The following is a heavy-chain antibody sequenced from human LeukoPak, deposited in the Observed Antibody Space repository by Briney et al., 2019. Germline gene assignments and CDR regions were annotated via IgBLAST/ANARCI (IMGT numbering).Heavy chain of an antibody. CDR3: ARDNDYYDSSGYYYGRAFAT. J-gene: IGHJ5*02. V-gene: IGHV4-4*02. D-gene: IGHD3-22*01. CDR2: IYHSGST. CDR1: GGSISSSNW. Sequence: SETLSLTCAVSGGSISSSNWWSWVRQPPGKGLEWIGEIYHSGSTNYNPSLKSRVTISVDKSKNQFSLKLSSVTAADTAVYYCARDNDYYDSSGYYYGRAFATWGQGTLVTVSS.